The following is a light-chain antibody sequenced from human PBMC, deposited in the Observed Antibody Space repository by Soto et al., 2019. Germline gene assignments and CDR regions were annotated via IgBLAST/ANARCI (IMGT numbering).Light chain of an antibody. CDR3: SSYTSSSTWV. Sequence: QSALTQPRSVSASPGQSVTIPCTGTSSDVGAYNYVSWYQQHPDKAPKLMIYEVSNRPSGVSNRFSGSKSGNTASLTISGLQAEDEADYYCSSYTSSSTWVFGGGTKLTVL. CDR1: SSDVGAYNY. J-gene: IGLJ3*02. CDR2: EVS. V-gene: IGLV2-14*01.